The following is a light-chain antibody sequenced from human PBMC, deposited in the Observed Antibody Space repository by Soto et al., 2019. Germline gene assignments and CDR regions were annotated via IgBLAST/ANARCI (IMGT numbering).Light chain of an antibody. CDR1: QSVSNE. J-gene: IGKJ4*01. Sequence: EIVMTQSPATLSVSPGERVTLSCRATQSVSNELAWYQQKPGQAPTLLTHHASARVTGVPARFSGSGSGTEFTLTITSLQSEDFAVYYCQQYNDWPRTFGGGTKVEI. V-gene: IGKV3-15*01. CDR2: HAS. CDR3: QQYNDWPRT.